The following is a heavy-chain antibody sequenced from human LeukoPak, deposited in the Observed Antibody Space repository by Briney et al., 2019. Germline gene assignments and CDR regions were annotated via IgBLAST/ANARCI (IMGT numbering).Heavy chain of an antibody. J-gene: IGHJ3*02. CDR3: ARDPQGPAGTGAAFDI. CDR2: IKPKHGDT. Sequence: GPTVNVSCEMSVYTFTVFYIHGGRRAPGQGLEWMVGIKPKHGDTNHAQKFQGRVTLPRDTSINTDFMELTGLTSDDTAVYYCARDPQGPAGTGAAFDIWGQGTKVTVSS. V-gene: IGHV1-2*02. D-gene: IGHD1-1*01. CDR1: VYTFTVFY.